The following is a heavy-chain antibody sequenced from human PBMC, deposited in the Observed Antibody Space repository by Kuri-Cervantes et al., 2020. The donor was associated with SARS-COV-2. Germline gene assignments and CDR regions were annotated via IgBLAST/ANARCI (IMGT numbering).Heavy chain of an antibody. CDR2: IYYSGST. D-gene: IGHD2-2*01. V-gene: IGHV4-59*12. CDR1: GGSISSYY. CDR3: ARLEGDIVVVPAAPYFDY. J-gene: IGHJ4*02. Sequence: SETLSLTCTVSGGSISSYYWSWIRQPPGKGLEWIGYIYYSGSTNYNPSLKSRVTISVDTSKNQFSLKLSSVTAADTAVYYCARLEGDIVVVPAAPYFDYWGQGPLVTVSS.